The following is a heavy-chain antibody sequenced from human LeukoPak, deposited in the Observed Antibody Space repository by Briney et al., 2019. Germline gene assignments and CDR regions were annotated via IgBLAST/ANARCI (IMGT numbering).Heavy chain of an antibody. CDR3: ARQSGQSKNFDY. V-gene: IGHV4-59*01. D-gene: IGHD3-10*01. CDR1: GGSISSYY. J-gene: IGHJ4*02. CDR2: IYYSGST. Sequence: SETLSLTCTVSGGSISSYYWSWIRQPPGKGLEWIGYIYYSGSTNYNPSLKSRVTISVDTSKNQFSLKLSSVTAADTAVYYRARQSGQSKNFDYWGQGTLVTVSS.